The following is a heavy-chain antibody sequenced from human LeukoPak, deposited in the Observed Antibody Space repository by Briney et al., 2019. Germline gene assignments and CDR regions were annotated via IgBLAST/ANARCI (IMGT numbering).Heavy chain of an antibody. CDR3: ARDTYGGYSIDY. J-gene: IGHJ4*02. CDR2: IRFDGSDK. Sequence: GGSLRLSCAASGFTFSSYGMHWVRQAPGKGLEWVAFIRFDGSDKYYADSVKGRFTISRDNSKNTLYLQMNSLRAEDTAVYYCARDTYGGYSIDYWGQGTLVTVSS. CDR1: GFTFSSYG. D-gene: IGHD4-17*01. V-gene: IGHV3-30*02.